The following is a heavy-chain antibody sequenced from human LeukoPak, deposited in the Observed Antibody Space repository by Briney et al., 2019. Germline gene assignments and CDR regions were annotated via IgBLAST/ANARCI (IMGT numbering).Heavy chain of an antibody. V-gene: IGHV4-4*07. CDR1: GGSISGYY. J-gene: IGHJ6*02. CDR2: IYSSGFT. Sequence: SETLSLTCTVSGGSISGYYWSWIRQPAGKGLEWIGRIYSSGFTDYNPSLKSRLTMSTDTPKNQFTLNLISVTAADTAVYYCARSGSGYRRELYFYGVDVWGQGATVTVSS. D-gene: IGHD3-22*01. CDR3: ARSGSGYRRELYFYGVDV.